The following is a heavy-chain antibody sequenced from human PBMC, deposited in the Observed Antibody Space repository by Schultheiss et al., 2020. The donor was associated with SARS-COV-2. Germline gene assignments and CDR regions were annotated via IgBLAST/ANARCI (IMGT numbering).Heavy chain of an antibody. CDR3: ARPQNVVGSDYGDYDGYYYYGMDV. J-gene: IGHJ6*02. CDR2: INHSGST. D-gene: IGHD4-17*01. CDR1: GGSFSGYY. Sequence: SETLSLTCAVYGGSFSGYYWSWIRQPPGKGLEWIGEINHSGSTNYNPSLKSRVTISVDTSKNQFSLKLSSVTAADTAVYYCARPQNVVGSDYGDYDGYYYYGMDVWGQGTTVTVSS. V-gene: IGHV4-34*01.